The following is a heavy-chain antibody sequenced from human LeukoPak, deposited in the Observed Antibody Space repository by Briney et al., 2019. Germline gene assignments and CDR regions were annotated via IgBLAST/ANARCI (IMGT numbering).Heavy chain of an antibody. CDR3: AIPSGYSYGPYFQH. D-gene: IGHD5-18*01. J-gene: IGHJ1*01. CDR2: INHSGST. V-gene: IGHV4-34*01. CDR1: GGSFSGYY. Sequence: KPSETLSLTCAVYGGSFSGYYWSWIRQPPGKGLEWIGEINHSGSTNYNPSPKSRVTISVDTSKNQFSLKLSSVTAADTAVYYCAIPSGYSYGPYFQHWGQGTLVTVSS.